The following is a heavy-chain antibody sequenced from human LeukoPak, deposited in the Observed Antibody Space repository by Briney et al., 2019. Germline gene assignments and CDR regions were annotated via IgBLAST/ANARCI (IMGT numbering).Heavy chain of an antibody. CDR3: AKGNWRYFDY. CDR2: ISGSGGST. CDR1: GFTFSTYV. Sequence: GGSLRLSCAASGFTFSTYVMSWVRQAPGQGLEWVSAISGSGGSTYYADSVKGRFTISRDNSKNTLYLQMNSLGADDTAVYYCAKGNWRYFDYWGQGTLVTVSS. D-gene: IGHD1-1*01. V-gene: IGHV3-23*01. J-gene: IGHJ4*02.